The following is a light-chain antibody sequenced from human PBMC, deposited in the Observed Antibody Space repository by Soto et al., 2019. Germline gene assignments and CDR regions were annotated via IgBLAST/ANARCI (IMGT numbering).Light chain of an antibody. J-gene: IGKJ5*01. V-gene: IGKV3-15*01. Sequence: EIVLTQSPATLSLSPGERATLSCRASQSVSINLAWYQQKPGQAPRLLIYGASSRATGIPVRFSGSGSGTEFTLTISSLQSEDFAVYYCQQYNNWPLTFGQGTRLEIK. CDR1: QSVSIN. CDR2: GAS. CDR3: QQYNNWPLT.